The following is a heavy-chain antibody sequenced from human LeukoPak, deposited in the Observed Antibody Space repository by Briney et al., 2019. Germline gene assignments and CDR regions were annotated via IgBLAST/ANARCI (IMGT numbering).Heavy chain of an antibody. J-gene: IGHJ3*02. Sequence: PSETLSLTCAVSDDSFSSHYWTWIQQPPGQGLERIGYISYIGSTNYNPSLKRRVTISIDTSRNQFPLRLSSVTAADTAVYYCARDLVTVTKGFDIWGQGTMVSVSS. V-gene: IGHV4-59*11. CDR2: ISYIGST. CDR3: ARDLVTVTKGFDI. D-gene: IGHD4-17*01. CDR1: DDSFSSHY.